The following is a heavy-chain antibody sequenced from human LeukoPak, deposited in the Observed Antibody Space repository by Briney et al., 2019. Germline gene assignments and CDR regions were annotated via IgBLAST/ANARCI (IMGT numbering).Heavy chain of an antibody. J-gene: IGHJ6*03. CDR2: IYHRGNT. Sequence: SEILSLTCGVSGYSIRSGYYWAWIRQSPGKGLEWIGSIYHRGNTLYNPSLKSRVTISVDTSKNHLSLELTSVTGADTAVYFCARAPSGIATARNYYYYYYMDVWGKGTTVTVSS. D-gene: IGHD6-13*01. CDR3: ARAPSGIATARNYYYYYYMDV. CDR1: GYSIRSGYY. V-gene: IGHV4-38-2*01.